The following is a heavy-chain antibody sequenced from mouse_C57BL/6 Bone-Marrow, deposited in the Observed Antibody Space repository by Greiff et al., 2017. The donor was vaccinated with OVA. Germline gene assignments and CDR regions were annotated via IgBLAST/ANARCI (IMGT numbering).Heavy chain of an antibody. CDR1: GYTFSSYW. CDR3: ARGAGGYFDY. CDR2: IDPSDSYT. J-gene: IGHJ2*01. Sequence: QVQLQQSGAELVMPGASVKLSCKASGYTFSSYWMYWVKQRPGKGLEWIGEIDPSDSYTNYNQKFKGKSTLTVDQSSSTAYMQLSSLTSEDAAVYYCARGAGGYFDYWGQGTTLTVSS. V-gene: IGHV1-69*01.